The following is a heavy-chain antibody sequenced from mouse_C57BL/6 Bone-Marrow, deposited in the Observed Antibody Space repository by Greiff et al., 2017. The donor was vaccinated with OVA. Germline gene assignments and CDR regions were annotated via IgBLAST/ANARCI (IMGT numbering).Heavy chain of an antibody. CDR3: ARGGYPWYFDV. CDR1: GYAFSSYW. CDR2: IYPGDGDT. D-gene: IGHD2-2*01. Sequence: VKLMESGAELVKPGASVKISCKASGYAFSSYWMNWVKQRPGKGLEWIGQIYPGDGDTNYNGKFKGKATLTADKSSSTAYMQLSSLTSEDSAVYFCARGGYPWYFDVWGTGTTVTVSS. V-gene: IGHV1-80*01. J-gene: IGHJ1*03.